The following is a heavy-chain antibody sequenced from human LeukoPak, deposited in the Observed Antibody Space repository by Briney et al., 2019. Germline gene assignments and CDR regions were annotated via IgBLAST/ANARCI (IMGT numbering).Heavy chain of an antibody. CDR2: IYYSGST. Sequence: PSETLSLTCTVSGGSISSSSYYWGWIRQPPGKGLEWIGSIYYSGSTYYNPSLKSRVTISVDTSKNQFSLKLSSVTAADTAVYYCARAYYDFWSGYYLGFDYWGQGTLVTVSS. J-gene: IGHJ4*02. V-gene: IGHV4-39*07. CDR1: GGSISSSSYY. D-gene: IGHD3-3*01. CDR3: ARAYYDFWSGYYLGFDY.